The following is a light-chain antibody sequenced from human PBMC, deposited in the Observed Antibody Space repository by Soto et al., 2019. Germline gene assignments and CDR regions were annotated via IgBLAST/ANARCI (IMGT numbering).Light chain of an antibody. Sequence: QSALTQPPSASGSPGQSVTISCTGTSSDVGAYNYVCWYQQHPGKAPKLIISEVTNRPSGVPDRFSGSKSGNTASLTVTGLQAEDAADYYCSSYAGSNNPWVFGGGTKLTVL. CDR3: SSYAGSNNPWV. CDR2: EVT. J-gene: IGLJ3*02. V-gene: IGLV2-8*01. CDR1: SSDVGAYNY.